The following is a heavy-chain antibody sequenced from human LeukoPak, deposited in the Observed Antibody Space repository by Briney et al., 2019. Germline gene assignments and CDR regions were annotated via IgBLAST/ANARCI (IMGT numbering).Heavy chain of an antibody. D-gene: IGHD3-10*01. Sequence: GSLRLSCAASGFTFSTFWMTWVRQVPGKGLEWVANIKQDGSEKYYVDSVKGRFTTSRDNTKNSLYLQMNSLRAEDTAVYYCARIVGGGLDYWGQGTLVTVSS. CDR1: GFTFSTFW. CDR3: ARIVGGGLDY. CDR2: IKQDGSEK. J-gene: IGHJ4*02. V-gene: IGHV3-7*01.